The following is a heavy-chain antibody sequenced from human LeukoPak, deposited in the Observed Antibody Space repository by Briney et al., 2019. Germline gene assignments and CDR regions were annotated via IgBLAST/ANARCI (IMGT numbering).Heavy chain of an antibody. Sequence: GASVKVSCKASGYTFTSYGISWVRQAPGQGLEWMGWISTYNGNTNYAQKLQGRVTMTTDTSTSTAYVELRSLRSDDTAVYYCAREGYYVSGRTNGYWGQGTLVTVSS. V-gene: IGHV1-18*04. J-gene: IGHJ4*02. CDR3: AREGYYVSGRTNGY. CDR1: GYTFTSYG. CDR2: ISTYNGNT. D-gene: IGHD3-10*01.